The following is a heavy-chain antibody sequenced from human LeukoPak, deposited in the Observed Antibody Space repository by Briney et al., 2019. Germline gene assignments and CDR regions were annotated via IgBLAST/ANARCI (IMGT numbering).Heavy chain of an antibody. D-gene: IGHD6-19*01. CDR2: ISGSGGST. Sequence: GGSLRLSCAASGFTFSSYAMSWVRQAPGKGLEWVSAISGSGGSTYYADSEKGRFTISRDNSKNTLYLQMNSLRAEDTAVYYCAKDLARYSSGPGDYFDYWGQGTLVTVSS. CDR3: AKDLARYSSGPGDYFDY. V-gene: IGHV3-23*01. J-gene: IGHJ4*02. CDR1: GFTFSSYA.